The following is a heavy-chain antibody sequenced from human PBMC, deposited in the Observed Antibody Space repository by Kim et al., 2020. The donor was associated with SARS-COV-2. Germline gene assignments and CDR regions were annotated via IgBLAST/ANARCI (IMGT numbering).Heavy chain of an antibody. CDR2: IYHSGST. CDR1: GGSISSSNW. V-gene: IGHV4-4*02. CDR3: ARDQTRPKYSGSYRWGIDY. Sequence: SETLSLTCAVSGGSISSSNWWSWVRQPPGKGLEWIGEIYHSGSTNYNPSLKSRVTISVDKSKNQFSLKLSSVTAADTAVYYCARDQTRPKYSGSYRWGIDYWGQGTLVTVSS. D-gene: IGHD1-26*01. J-gene: IGHJ4*02.